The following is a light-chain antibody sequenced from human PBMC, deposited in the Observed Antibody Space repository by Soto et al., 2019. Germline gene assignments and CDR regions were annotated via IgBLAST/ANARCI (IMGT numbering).Light chain of an antibody. CDR2: DVN. V-gene: IGLV2-11*01. CDR1: SSDVGDYSY. J-gene: IGLJ3*02. CDR3: CSYAGIYVV. Sequence: QSALTQPRSVSGSPGHSVTISCTGTSSDVGDYSYVSWYQQLPGKAPKLMIYDVNKRPSGVPDRFSGYRPGNTASLTISGLQAEDEADYYCCSYAGIYVVFGGGTK.